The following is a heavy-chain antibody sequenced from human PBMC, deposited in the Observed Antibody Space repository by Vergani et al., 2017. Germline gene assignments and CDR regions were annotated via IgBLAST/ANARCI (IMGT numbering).Heavy chain of an antibody. Sequence: QVQLVQSGAEVKKPGASVKVSCKASGYPFTSYYMHWVRQAPGQGLEWMGIINPSGGSTSYAQKFQGRVTMTRDTSTSTVYMELSSLRSEDTAVYYCARGIGNYDFWSSSFITPYYYYMDVWGKGTTVTVSS. V-gene: IGHV1-46*01. CDR1: GYPFTSYY. J-gene: IGHJ6*03. CDR3: ARGIGNYDFWSSSFITPYYYYMDV. D-gene: IGHD3-3*01. CDR2: INPSGGST.